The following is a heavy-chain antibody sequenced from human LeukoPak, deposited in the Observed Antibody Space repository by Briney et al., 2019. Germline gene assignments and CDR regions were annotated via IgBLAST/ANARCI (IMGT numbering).Heavy chain of an antibody. CDR3: ARGDPDCSSTSCPSYYYGMDV. J-gene: IGHJ6*02. CDR1: GFTFSSYS. Sequence: GGSLRLSCAASGFTFSSYSMNWVRQAPGKGLEWVSPISSSSSYIYYADSVKGRFTISRDNAKNSLYLQMNSLRAEDTAVYYCARGDPDCSSTSCPSYYYGMDVWGQGTTVTVSS. CDR2: ISSSSSYI. V-gene: IGHV3-21*01. D-gene: IGHD2-2*01.